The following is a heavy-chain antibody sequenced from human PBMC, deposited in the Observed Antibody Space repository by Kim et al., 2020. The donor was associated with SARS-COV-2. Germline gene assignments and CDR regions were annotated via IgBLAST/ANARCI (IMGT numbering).Heavy chain of an antibody. CDR2: IYYSGST. J-gene: IGHJ4*02. CDR3: ARGGSGWYPYFDY. Sequence: SETLSLTCTVSGGSISSYYWSWIRQPPGKGLEWIGYIYYSGSTNYNPSLKSRVTISVDTSKNQFSLKLSSVTAADTAVYYCARGGSGWYPYFDYWGQGTLVTVSS. V-gene: IGHV4-59*01. CDR1: GGSISSYY. D-gene: IGHD6-19*01.